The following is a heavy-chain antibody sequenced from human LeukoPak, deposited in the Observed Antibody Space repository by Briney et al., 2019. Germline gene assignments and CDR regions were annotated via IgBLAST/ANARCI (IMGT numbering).Heavy chain of an antibody. Sequence: GGSLRLSCAASGFTLSDYHMTWIRQTPEKGLEWVSYMSSSGGTRYYADSVKGRFTVSKDNAKNSLYLQMNSLRAEDTAVYYCARGIGDTTCQDYWGQGTLVTVSS. J-gene: IGHJ4*02. CDR3: ARGIGDTTCQDY. V-gene: IGHV3-11*01. D-gene: IGHD1-26*01. CDR1: GFTLSDYH. CDR2: MSSSGGTR.